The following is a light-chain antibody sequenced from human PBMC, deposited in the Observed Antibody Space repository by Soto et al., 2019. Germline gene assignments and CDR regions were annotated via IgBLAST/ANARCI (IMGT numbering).Light chain of an antibody. J-gene: IGLJ2*01. Sequence: QSALTQPASVSGSPGQSITISCTGTSSDVGGYNFVSWYQQYPGKAPKLMIYNVSNRPSGVSNRFSGSKSGNTASLTISGLQAEDEADYYCSSYTTSSNPVVFGGGTKVTVL. V-gene: IGLV2-14*01. CDR1: SSDVGGYNF. CDR3: SSYTTSSNPVV. CDR2: NVS.